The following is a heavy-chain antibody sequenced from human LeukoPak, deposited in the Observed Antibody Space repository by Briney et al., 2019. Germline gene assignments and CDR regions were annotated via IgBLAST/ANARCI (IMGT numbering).Heavy chain of an antibody. J-gene: IGHJ3*02. CDR3: ARGYCSSTSCYRAFDI. Sequence: SSVKVSCKASGGTFSSYTISWVRHAPGQGLEWMGRIIPILGIANYAQKFQGRVTITADKSTSTAYMELSSLRSEDTAVYYCARGYCSSTSCYRAFDIWGQGTMVTVSS. D-gene: IGHD2-2*02. CDR1: GGTFSSYT. CDR2: IIPILGIA. V-gene: IGHV1-69*02.